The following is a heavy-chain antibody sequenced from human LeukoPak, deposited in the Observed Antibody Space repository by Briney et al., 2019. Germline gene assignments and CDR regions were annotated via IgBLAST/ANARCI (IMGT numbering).Heavy chain of an antibody. V-gene: IGHV3-23*01. Sequence: GGSLRLSCAASGFTFSSYAMSWVRPAPGKGRGWVSAISGSGGSTYYADSVKGRFTISRDNSKNTLYLQMNSLRAEDTAVYYCAKDSGNLLWFGELPFDYWGQGTLVTVSS. J-gene: IGHJ4*02. D-gene: IGHD3-10*01. CDR2: ISGSGGST. CDR1: GFTFSSYA. CDR3: AKDSGNLLWFGELPFDY.